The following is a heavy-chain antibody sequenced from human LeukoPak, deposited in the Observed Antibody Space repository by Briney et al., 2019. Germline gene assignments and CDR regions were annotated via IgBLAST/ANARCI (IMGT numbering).Heavy chain of an antibody. V-gene: IGHV4-30-2*01. CDR3: ARAPSSLLRWSWFDP. D-gene: IGHD1-1*01. CDR2: IYHSGST. CDR1: GGSISSGGYS. Sequence: PSQTLSLTCAVSGGSISSGGYSWSWIRQPPGKGLEWIGYIYHSGSTYYNPSLKSRVTISVDRSKSQFSLKLSSVTAAGTAVYYCARAPSSLLRWSWFDPWGQGTLVTVSS. J-gene: IGHJ5*02.